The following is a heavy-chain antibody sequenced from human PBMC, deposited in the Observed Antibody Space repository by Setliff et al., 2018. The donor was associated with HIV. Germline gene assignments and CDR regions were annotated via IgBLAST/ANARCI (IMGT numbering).Heavy chain of an antibody. CDR1: GDSFSNSDYY. V-gene: IGHV4-39*07. CDR2: IYNSGST. CDR3: ARGRGGNYFDS. J-gene: IGHJ4*02. Sequence: SETLSLTCTVSGDSFSNSDYYWAWIRQPPGKGLEWIAAIYNSGSTYYNPSLTTRVTISVDTSKNQISLKVNSVTAADTAVYFCARGRGGNYFDSWGQGTLVTAPQ.